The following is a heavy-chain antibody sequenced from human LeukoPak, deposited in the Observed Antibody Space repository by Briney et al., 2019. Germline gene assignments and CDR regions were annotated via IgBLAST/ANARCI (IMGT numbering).Heavy chain of an antibody. Sequence: PSETLPLTCSVSGGSVSSGISYWSWIRQPPGEGLEWIAYISDSGGSDYNPSLRGRVTISLDTSKNQFSLRLTSVTAEDTAVYYCARDLPPYYFDYWGQGTLVTVSS. J-gene: IGHJ4*02. CDR3: ARDLPPYYFDY. CDR2: ISDSGGS. CDR1: GGSVSSGISY. V-gene: IGHV4-61*01.